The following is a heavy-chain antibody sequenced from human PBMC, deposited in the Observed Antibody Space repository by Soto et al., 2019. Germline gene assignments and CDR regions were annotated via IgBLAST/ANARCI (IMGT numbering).Heavy chain of an antibody. CDR3: ARVRVASVPLNYDMDV. CDR2: VIPMFAMT. D-gene: IGHD5-12*01. CDR1: GGTFSSHG. V-gene: IGHV1-69*01. J-gene: IGHJ6*02. Sequence: QMQLVQSGAEVKKPGSSVKVSCEASGGTFSSHGLSWVRQAPGQGLEWMGGVIPMFAMTDIAQKFQGRVTITADASTSTAYFELSGLTPQETAVYYCARVRVASVPLNYDMDVWGQGTTVTVSS.